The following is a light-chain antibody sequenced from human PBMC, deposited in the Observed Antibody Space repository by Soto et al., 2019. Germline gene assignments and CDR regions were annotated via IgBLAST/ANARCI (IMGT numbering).Light chain of an antibody. CDR3: QQRSNWPPMYT. CDR2: DAS. V-gene: IGKV3-11*01. CDR1: QSVSSNY. J-gene: IGKJ5*01. Sequence: EIVLTQSPGTLSLSPGERATLSCRASQSVSSNYLAWYQQKPGQAPRLLIYDASNRATGIPARFSGSGSETDFTLTISSLEPEDFAVYYCQQRSNWPPMYTFGQGTRLEIK.